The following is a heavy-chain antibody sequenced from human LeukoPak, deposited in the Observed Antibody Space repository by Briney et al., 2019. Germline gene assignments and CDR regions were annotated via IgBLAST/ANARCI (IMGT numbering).Heavy chain of an antibody. V-gene: IGHV3-23*01. J-gene: IGHJ6*02. Sequence: GGSLRLSCAASGFVFRSYAMSWVRQAPGKGLEWVSAISGSGGSTYYADSVKGRFTISRDNSKNTLYLQMNSLRAEDTAVYYCAKEYYYYYGMDVWGQGTTVTVSS. CDR1: GFVFRSYA. CDR2: ISGSGGST. CDR3: AKEYYYYYGMDV.